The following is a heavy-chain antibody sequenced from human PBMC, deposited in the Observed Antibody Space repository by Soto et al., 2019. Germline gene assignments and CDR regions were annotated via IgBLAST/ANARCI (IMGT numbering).Heavy chain of an antibody. D-gene: IGHD5-18*01. CDR1: GFTFSTYS. V-gene: IGHV3-30-3*01. Sequence: GGSLRLSCAASGFTFSTYSMHWVRQAPGKGLEWVALISYDGNNKYYADSVKGRFTISSDNSKNTLYLQMNSLRAEDTAVFHCARDGDRGYSYGYWFDPWGQGTLVTVSS. J-gene: IGHJ5*02. CDR2: ISYDGNNK. CDR3: ARDGDRGYSYGYWFDP.